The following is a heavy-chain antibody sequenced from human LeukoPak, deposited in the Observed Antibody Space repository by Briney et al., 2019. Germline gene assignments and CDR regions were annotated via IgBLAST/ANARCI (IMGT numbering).Heavy chain of an antibody. CDR2: FDPEDGET. CDR3: ATSHIVVVPAAPDAFDI. CDR1: GYTLTELS. D-gene: IGHD2-2*01. V-gene: IGHV1-24*01. Sequence: ASVKVSCKVSGYTLTELSMHWVRQAPGKGLEWMGGFDPEDGETIYAQKFQGRVTMTEDTSTDTAYMELSSLRSEDTAVYYCATSHIVVVPAAPDAFDIWGQGTMVTVSS. J-gene: IGHJ3*02.